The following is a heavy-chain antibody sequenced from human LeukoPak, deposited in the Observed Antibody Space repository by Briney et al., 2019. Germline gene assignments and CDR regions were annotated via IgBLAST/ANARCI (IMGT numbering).Heavy chain of an antibody. J-gene: IGHJ6*02. CDR2: INHSGST. V-gene: IGHV4-34*08. CDR3: QTYYYYYGMDV. CDR1: GGTFSGYY. Sequence: SETLSLTCAVYGGTFSGYYWSWIRQPPGKGLGWIGEINHSGSTNYNPSLKSRVTISVDTSKNQFSLRLSSVTAADTAVYYCQTYYYYYGMDVWGQGTTVTVSS.